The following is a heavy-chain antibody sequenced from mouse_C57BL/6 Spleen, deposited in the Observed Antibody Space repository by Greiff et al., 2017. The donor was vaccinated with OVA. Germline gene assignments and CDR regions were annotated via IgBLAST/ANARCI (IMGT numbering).Heavy chain of an antibody. CDR1: GFTFSSYG. CDR3: ARLLGAMDY. V-gene: IGHV5-6*01. CDR2: ISSGGSYT. D-gene: IGHD3-3*01. J-gene: IGHJ4*01. Sequence: EVQLVESGGDLVKPGGSLKLSCAASGFTFSSYGMSWVRQTPDKRLEWVATISSGGSYTYYPDSVKGRFTISRDNAKNTLYLQMSSLKSEDTAMYYCARLLGAMDYWGQGTSVTVSS.